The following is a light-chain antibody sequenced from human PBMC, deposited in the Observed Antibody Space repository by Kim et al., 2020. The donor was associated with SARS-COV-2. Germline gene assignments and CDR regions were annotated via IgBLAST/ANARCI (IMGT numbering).Light chain of an antibody. V-gene: IGLV1-40*01. J-gene: IGLJ3*02. Sequence: RGTISWTGSRANIGAGYDVNWYQQLPGTAPKLLIYGNSNRPSGVPDRFSGSKSGNSASLTITGLQAEDEADYYCQSYDSSLSGWVFGGGTKLTVL. CDR2: GNS. CDR3: QSYDSSLSGWV. CDR1: RANIGAGYD.